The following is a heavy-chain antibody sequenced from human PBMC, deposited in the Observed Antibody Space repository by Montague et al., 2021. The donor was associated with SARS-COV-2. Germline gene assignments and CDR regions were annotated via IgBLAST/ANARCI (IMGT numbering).Heavy chain of an antibody. J-gene: IGHJ4*02. D-gene: IGHD2/OR15-2a*01. Sequence: SLRLSCAASGFIVSSNYMSWVRQAPGKGLEWVSVIYSGGSTYYADSVKGRFTISRDNSKNTLYLQMNSLRAEDTAVYYCAGVMVPPLYWGQGTLVTVSS. V-gene: IGHV3-66*01. CDR1: GFIVSSNY. CDR2: IYSGGST. CDR3: AGVMVPPLY.